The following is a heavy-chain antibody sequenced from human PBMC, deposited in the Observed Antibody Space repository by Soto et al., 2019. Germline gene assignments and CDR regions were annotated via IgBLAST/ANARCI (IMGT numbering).Heavy chain of an antibody. CDR3: ARGQDSSSSKHYY. Sequence: SETLSLTCFVSGGSISSGDYYWSWIRQPPGKGLEWIGYIYYSGSTNYNPSLKSRVTISVDTSKNQFSLKLSSVTAADTAVYYCARGQDSSSSKHYYRGKGPLVTVSS. V-gene: IGHV4-30-4*01. D-gene: IGHD6-6*01. CDR1: GGSISSGDYY. CDR2: IYYSGST. J-gene: IGHJ4*02.